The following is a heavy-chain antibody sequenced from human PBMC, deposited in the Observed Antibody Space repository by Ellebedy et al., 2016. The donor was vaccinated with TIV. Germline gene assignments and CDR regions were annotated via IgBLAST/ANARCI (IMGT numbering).Heavy chain of an antibody. CDR1: GGSFSGYY. Sequence: MPSETLSLTCDVFGGSFSGYYWSWIRQPPGKGLEWIGQINHSGGTNYNPSLKSRVTISLDTSKRQVSLRLSSVTAPDTAVYYCARAPWEYYFDFWGQGTLVTVSS. J-gene: IGHJ4*02. D-gene: IGHD1-26*01. CDR2: INHSGGT. V-gene: IGHV4-34*01. CDR3: ARAPWEYYFDF.